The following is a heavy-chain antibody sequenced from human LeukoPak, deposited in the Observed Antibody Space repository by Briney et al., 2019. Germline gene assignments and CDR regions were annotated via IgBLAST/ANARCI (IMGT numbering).Heavy chain of an antibody. V-gene: IGHV3-30*02. CDR2: IRYDGSNK. CDR3: AKDSKTYSGSYGVDY. J-gene: IGHJ4*02. D-gene: IGHD1-26*01. Sequence: GGSLRLSCAASGFTFGSYGMHWVRQAPGKGLEWVALIRYDGSNKYYADSVKGRFTISRDNSKNTLYLQMNSLRAEDTAVYYCAKDSKTYSGSYGVDYWGQGTLVTVSS. CDR1: GFTFGSYG.